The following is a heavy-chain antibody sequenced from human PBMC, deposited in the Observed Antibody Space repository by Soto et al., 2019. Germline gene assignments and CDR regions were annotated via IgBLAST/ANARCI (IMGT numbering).Heavy chain of an antibody. CDR3: APRKYGSFNIGAFDI. V-gene: IGHV3-21*01. D-gene: IGHD1-26*01. CDR1: GFTFKTYS. CDR2: ISSSGIDI. J-gene: IGHJ3*02. Sequence: PGGSLRLSCAASGFTFKTYSMNWVRQAPGKGLEWVSSISSSGIDIYYADSVKGRFTISRDNANNSLFLQMDSLRPEDTAVYYCAPRKYGSFNIGAFDIWGQGTMVTVSS.